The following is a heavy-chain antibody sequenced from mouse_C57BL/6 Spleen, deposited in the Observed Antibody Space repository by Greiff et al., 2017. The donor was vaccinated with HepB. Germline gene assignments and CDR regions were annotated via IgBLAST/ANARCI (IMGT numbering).Heavy chain of an antibody. V-gene: IGHV3-6*01. D-gene: IGHD2-4*01. CDR2: ISYDGSN. CDR3: TMIKDYAMDY. Sequence: EVKLQESGPGLVKPSQSLSLTCSVTGYSITSGYYWNWIRQFPGNKLEWMGYISYDGSNNYNPSLKNRISIIRDTSKNQFFLKLNSVTTEDTATYYCTMIKDYAMDYLGQGTSVTVSS. J-gene: IGHJ4*01. CDR1: GYSITSGYY.